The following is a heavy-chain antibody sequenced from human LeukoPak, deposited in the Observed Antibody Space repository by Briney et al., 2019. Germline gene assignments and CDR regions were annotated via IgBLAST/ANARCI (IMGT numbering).Heavy chain of an antibody. CDR1: GFTFSSYG. J-gene: IGHJ4*02. V-gene: IGHV3-33*01. D-gene: IGHD6-19*01. CDR2: IWYDGSNK. Sequence: GSLRLSCAASGFTFSSYGMHWVRPAPGKGLEWVAVIWYDGSNKYYADSVKGRFTISRDNSKNTLYLQMNSLRAEDTAVYYCARDHSSGWYSDYFDYWGQGTLVTVSS. CDR3: ARDHSSGWYSDYFDY.